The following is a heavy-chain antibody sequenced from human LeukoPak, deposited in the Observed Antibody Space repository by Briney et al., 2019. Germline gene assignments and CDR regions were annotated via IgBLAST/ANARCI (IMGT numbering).Heavy chain of an antibody. V-gene: IGHV3-23*01. J-gene: IGHJ5*02. D-gene: IGHD3-10*01. CDR3: ARSYGSGSSLSNGLDP. CDR1: GFTFSIYA. CDR2: ISGSGGNT. Sequence: PGGSLRLSCAASGFTFSIYAMSWVRQAPGKGLEWVSAISGSGGNTYYADSVKGRFTISRDNSKNTLYLQMNSLRPEDTAVYYCARSYGSGSSLSNGLDPWGQGTLVTVSS.